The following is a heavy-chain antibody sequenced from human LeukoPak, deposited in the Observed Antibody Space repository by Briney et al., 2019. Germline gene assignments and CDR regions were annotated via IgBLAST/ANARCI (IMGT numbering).Heavy chain of an antibody. CDR1: GGSISSYY. CDR3: AREKVGIAAAGTAYYYYMDV. Sequence: PSETLSLTCTVSGGSISSYYWSWIRQPPGKGLEWIGYIYYSGSTNYNPSLKSRVTISVDTSKNQFSLKLSSVTAADTAVYYCAREKVGIAAAGTAYYYYMDVWGKGTTVTISS. V-gene: IGHV4-59*01. D-gene: IGHD6-13*01. J-gene: IGHJ6*03. CDR2: IYYSGST.